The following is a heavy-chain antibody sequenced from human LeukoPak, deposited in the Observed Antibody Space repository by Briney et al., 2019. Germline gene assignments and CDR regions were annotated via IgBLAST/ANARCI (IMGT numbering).Heavy chain of an antibody. Sequence: SETLSLTCTVSGGSISSGSCYWSWIRQPAGKGLEWIGRIYTSGSTNYNPSLKSRVTISVDTSKNQFSLKLSSVTAADTAVYYCARGYGGNLRWFDPWGQGTLVTVSS. J-gene: IGHJ5*02. D-gene: IGHD4-23*01. CDR2: IYTSGST. CDR1: GGSISSGSCY. CDR3: ARGYGGNLRWFDP. V-gene: IGHV4-61*02.